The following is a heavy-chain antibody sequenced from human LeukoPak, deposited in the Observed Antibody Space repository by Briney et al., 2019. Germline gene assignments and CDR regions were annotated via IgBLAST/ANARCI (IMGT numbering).Heavy chain of an antibody. D-gene: IGHD3-16*01. Sequence: SETLSLTCTVSGGSISSYYWSWIRQPPGKGLEWIGEINHSGSTNYNPSLKSRVTISVDTSKNQFSLKLSSVTAADTAVYYCARVTGYPYYYYYYGMDVWGQGTTVTVSS. CDR1: GGSISSYY. V-gene: IGHV4-34*01. J-gene: IGHJ6*02. CDR2: INHSGST. CDR3: ARVTGYPYYYYYYGMDV.